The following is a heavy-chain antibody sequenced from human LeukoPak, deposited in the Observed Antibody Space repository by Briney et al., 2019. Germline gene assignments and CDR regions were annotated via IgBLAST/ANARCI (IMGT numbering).Heavy chain of an antibody. CDR1: GFTFSSYTFSTYA. J-gene: IGHJ6*03. V-gene: IGHV3-23*01. Sequence: GGALSLSCAASGFTFSSYTFSTYAMSWVRQAPGKGLEWVSAFSGSGFITYYADSVKGRFTISRDNSKTTVYLQMTGLRDEDTAVYYCAKGVEDSGTYYYYMDVWGKGTTVTVSS. CDR2: FSGSGFIT. CDR3: AKGVEDSGTYYYYMDV. D-gene: IGHD2-15*01.